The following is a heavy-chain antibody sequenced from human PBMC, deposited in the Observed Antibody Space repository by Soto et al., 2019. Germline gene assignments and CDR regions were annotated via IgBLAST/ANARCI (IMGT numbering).Heavy chain of an antibody. CDR1: GYTFTSYA. Sequence: ASVKVSCKASGYTFTSYAMHWVRQAPGQRLEWMGWINAGNGNTKYSQKFQGRVTITRDTSASTAYMELSSLRSEDTAVYYCARSMIVVVRAFDIWGQGTMVTVSS. CDR2: INAGNGNT. J-gene: IGHJ3*02. V-gene: IGHV1-3*01. D-gene: IGHD3-22*01. CDR3: ARSMIVVVRAFDI.